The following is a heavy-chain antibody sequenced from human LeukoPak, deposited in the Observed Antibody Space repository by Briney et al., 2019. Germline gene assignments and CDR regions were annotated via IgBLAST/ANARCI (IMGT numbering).Heavy chain of an antibody. CDR3: ARGAAAYPARGTVKYYFDY. D-gene: IGHD6-13*01. Sequence: SQTLSLTCAISGDSVSSNSAAWNWIRQSPSRGLEWLGRTYYRSKWCNDYAVSVKSRITINPDTSKNQFSLQLNSVTPEDTAVYYCARGAAAYPARGTVKYYFDYWGQGTLVTVSS. V-gene: IGHV6-1*01. CDR2: TYYRSKWCN. J-gene: IGHJ4*02. CDR1: GDSVSSNSAA.